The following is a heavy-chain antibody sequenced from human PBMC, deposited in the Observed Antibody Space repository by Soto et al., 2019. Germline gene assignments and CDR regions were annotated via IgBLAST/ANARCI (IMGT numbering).Heavy chain of an antibody. CDR1: GFTFSSYS. J-gene: IGHJ4*02. CDR2: ISSSSSYI. CDR3: ARGPTPGPPY. Sequence: PGGSLRLSCAASGFTFSSYSMNWVRQAPGKGLEWVSSISSSSSYIYYADSVKGRFTISRDNAKNSLYLQMNILTAEDTAVYYCARGPTPGPPYWGQGTLVTVSS. V-gene: IGHV3-21*01.